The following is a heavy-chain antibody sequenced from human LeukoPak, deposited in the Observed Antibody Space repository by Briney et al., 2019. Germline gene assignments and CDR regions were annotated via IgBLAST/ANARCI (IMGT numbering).Heavy chain of an antibody. CDR3: AREDRDYYYMVV. CDR1: GFTFSSYS. Sequence: GGSLRLSCAASGFTFSSYSMNWVRQAPGKGLEWVSSISSSSSYIYYVDSVKGQFTISRDNDKNSLYLQMNSLRAEDTAVYYCAREDRDYYYMVVWGKGTTVTVSS. CDR2: ISSSSSYI. V-gene: IGHV3-21*01. J-gene: IGHJ6*03.